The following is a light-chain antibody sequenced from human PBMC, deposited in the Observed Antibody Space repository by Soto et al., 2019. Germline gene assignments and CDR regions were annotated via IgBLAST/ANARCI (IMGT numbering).Light chain of an antibody. CDR1: QDISNF. CDR2: DAS. CDR3: QQYENRPLT. J-gene: IGKJ4*01. V-gene: IGKV1-33*01. Sequence: DIQMTQSPSSLSASVGDRVTITCQASQDISNFLNWYQQTPGKAPKLVIYDASTLQTGVPSRFRGSGCGTDFTSTIASLQPEDFGTYFCQQYENRPLTFGGGTTVEIK.